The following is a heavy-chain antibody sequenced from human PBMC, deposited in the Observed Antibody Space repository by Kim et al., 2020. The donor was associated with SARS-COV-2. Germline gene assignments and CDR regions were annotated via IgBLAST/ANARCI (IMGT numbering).Heavy chain of an antibody. V-gene: IGHV6-1*01. CDR3: ARDSCDGRGFDAFDI. D-gene: IGHD2-21*01. J-gene: IGHJ3*02. Sequence: VKGQITISPDTSKNQFSLQLDSVTPEDTAVYYCARDSCDGRGFDAFDIWGQGTSVTVSS.